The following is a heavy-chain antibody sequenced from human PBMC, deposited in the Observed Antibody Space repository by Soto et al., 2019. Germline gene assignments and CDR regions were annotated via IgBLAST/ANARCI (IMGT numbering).Heavy chain of an antibody. CDR1: GGTFSSYA. CDR3: ARDHSGSYSWFDP. Sequence: SVKVSCKASGGTFSSYAISWVRQAPGQGLEWMGGIIPIFGTANYARKFQGRVTITADESTSTAYMELSSLRSEDTAVYYCARDHSGSYSWFDPWGQGTLVTVSS. J-gene: IGHJ5*02. V-gene: IGHV1-69*13. CDR2: IIPIFGTA. D-gene: IGHD1-26*01.